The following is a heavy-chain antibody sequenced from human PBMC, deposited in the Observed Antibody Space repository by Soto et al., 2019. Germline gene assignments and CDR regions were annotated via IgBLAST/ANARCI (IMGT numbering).Heavy chain of an antibody. CDR2: INHSGST. J-gene: IGHJ4*02. V-gene: IGHV4-34*01. CDR1: GGSFSGYY. Sequence: PSGTLSLTCAVYGGSFSGYYWSWIRQPPGKGLEWIGEINHSGSTNYNPSLKSRVTISVDTSKNQFSLKLSSVTAADTAVYYCARGHRYSSSSMYGLLLPFLDYWGQGTLVTVSS. D-gene: IGHD6-6*01. CDR3: ARGHRYSSSSMYGLLLPFLDY.